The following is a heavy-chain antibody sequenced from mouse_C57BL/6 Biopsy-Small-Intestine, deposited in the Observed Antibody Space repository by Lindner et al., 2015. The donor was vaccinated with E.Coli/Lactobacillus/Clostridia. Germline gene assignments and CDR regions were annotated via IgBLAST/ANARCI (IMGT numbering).Heavy chain of an antibody. CDR3: ARAYRGYSSGWYYYYGMDV. J-gene: IGHJ1*01. Sequence: SVKVSCKASGGTFSSYAISWVRQAPGQGLEWMGGIIPIFGTANYAQKFRGRVTITADESTSTAYMELSSLRSEDTAVYYCARAYRGYSSGWYYYYGMDVWGQGTTVTVSS. V-gene: IGHV1-81*01. CDR1: GGTFSSYA. D-gene: IGHD1-1*01. CDR2: IIPIFGTA.